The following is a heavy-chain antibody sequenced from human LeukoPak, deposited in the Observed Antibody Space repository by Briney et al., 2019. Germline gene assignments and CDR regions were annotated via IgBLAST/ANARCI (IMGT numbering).Heavy chain of an antibody. CDR3: ARGGQWLPDWYFDL. D-gene: IGHD6-19*01. Sequence: SETLSLTCTVSGGPISSYYWSWIRQPPGKGLEWIGYIYYSGSTNYNPSLKSRVTMSVDTSKNQFSLKLSSVTAADTAVYYCARGGQWLPDWYFDLWGRGTLVTVSS. V-gene: IGHV4-59*12. CDR1: GGPISSYY. CDR2: IYYSGST. J-gene: IGHJ2*01.